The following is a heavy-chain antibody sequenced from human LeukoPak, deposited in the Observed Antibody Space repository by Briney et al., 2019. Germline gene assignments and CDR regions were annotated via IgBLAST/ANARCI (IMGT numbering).Heavy chain of an antibody. CDR2: IYPGDSDT. D-gene: IGHD6-19*01. Sequence: GESLKISGKGSGYSFTSYWIGWVRQMPGKGLEWMGIIYPGDSDTRYSPSFQGQVTISADKSISTAYLQWSSLKASDTAMYYCARPEGRAYSSGWYGGYWGQGTLVTVSS. CDR1: GYSFTSYW. V-gene: IGHV5-51*01. CDR3: ARPEGRAYSSGWYGGY. J-gene: IGHJ4*02.